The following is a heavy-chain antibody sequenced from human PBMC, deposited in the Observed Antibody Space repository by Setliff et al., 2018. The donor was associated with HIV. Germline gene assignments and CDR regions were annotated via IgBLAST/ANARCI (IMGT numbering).Heavy chain of an antibody. D-gene: IGHD2-8*01. Sequence: SETLSLTCAVSGYSISSGFYWGWIRQHPGKGLEGIGSIYHSGSTYYNPSLRSRVTISVDTSKNQFSLKLSSVTAADTAVYYCARDAPTVYANGWFDPWGQGTLVTVSS. J-gene: IGHJ5*02. CDR2: IYHSGST. CDR1: GYSISSGFY. CDR3: ARDAPTVYANGWFDP. V-gene: IGHV4-38-2*02.